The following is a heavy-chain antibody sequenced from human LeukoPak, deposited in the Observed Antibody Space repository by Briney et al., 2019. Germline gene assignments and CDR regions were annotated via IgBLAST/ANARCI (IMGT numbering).Heavy chain of an antibody. CDR3: ATPCTGCYTRSQYFQH. J-gene: IGHJ1*01. D-gene: IGHD2-2*02. V-gene: IGHV4-39*07. Sequence: AETLSLTCTVSGGSFSRSSYYWAWIRQPPGKGLEWIGSIYYSGSTYYNPSLKSRVTISVDTSKNQFSLKLSSVTAADTAVYYCATPCTGCYTRSQYFQHWGQGTLVTVSS. CDR1: GGSFSRSSYY. CDR2: IYYSGST.